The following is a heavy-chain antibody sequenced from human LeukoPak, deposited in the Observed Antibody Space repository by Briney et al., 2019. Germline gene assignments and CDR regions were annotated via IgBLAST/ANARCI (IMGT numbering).Heavy chain of an antibody. V-gene: IGHV3-53*01. Sequence: PGGSLRLSRAASGFTVSSNFMSWVRQAPGKGLEWVSVIYSGGSTYYADSVKGRFTISRDNSKNTLYLQMNSLRAEDTAVYYCASADYGDYPYSYWGQGTLVTVSS. CDR1: GFTVSSNF. J-gene: IGHJ4*02. CDR3: ASADYGDYPYSY. CDR2: IYSGGST. D-gene: IGHD4-17*01.